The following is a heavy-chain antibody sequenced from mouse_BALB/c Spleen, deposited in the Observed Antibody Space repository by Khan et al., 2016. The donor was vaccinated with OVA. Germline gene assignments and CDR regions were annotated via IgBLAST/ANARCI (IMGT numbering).Heavy chain of an antibody. J-gene: IGHJ1*01. D-gene: IGHD2-1*01. Sequence: EVELVESGGGLVRPGGSLKLSCAASGFSFTSYTMSWVRQTPAKRLEWVATISSGSTYTYYPDSVKGRFTISRDNAKNPLYLQMSSLKSEDTAMYYCTRDGNYAHWYFDVWGAGTTVTVSS. CDR2: ISSGSTYT. CDR3: TRDGNYAHWYFDV. V-gene: IGHV5-6-4*01. CDR1: GFSFTSYT.